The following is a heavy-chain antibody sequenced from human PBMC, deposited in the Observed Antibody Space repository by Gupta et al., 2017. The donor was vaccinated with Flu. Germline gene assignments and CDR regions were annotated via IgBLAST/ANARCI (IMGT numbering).Heavy chain of an antibody. CDR2: IYYSGSP. D-gene: IGHD1-26*01. CDR1: GGSISSSSYY. V-gene: IGHV4-39*02. CDR3: AIEGMWVGDYYYGMDV. J-gene: IGHJ6*02. Sequence: QLQLQESGPGLVKPSETLSLTCTVSGGSISSSSYYWGWIRQPPGKGLEWIGSIYYSGSPYYNPSLKSRVTISVDTSKNQFSLKLSSVTAADTAVYYCAIEGMWVGDYYYGMDVWGQGTTVTVSS.